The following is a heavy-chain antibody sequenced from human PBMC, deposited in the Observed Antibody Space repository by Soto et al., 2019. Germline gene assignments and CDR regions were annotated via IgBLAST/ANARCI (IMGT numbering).Heavy chain of an antibody. Sequence: GASVKNFCKASGYNCTTYCISWVRQDPGQGLEGMGWISAYNGNTNYAQKLQGRVTMTTDTSTNTAYMELRSLRSDDTAVYYCASGGSYFDFWGQGTLVTV. D-gene: IGHD3-16*01. CDR3: ASGGSYFDF. CDR1: GYNCTTYC. J-gene: IGHJ4*02. V-gene: IGHV1-18*01. CDR2: ISAYNGNT.